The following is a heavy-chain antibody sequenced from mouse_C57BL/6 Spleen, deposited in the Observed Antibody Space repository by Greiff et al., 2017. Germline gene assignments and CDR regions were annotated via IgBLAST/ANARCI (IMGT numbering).Heavy chain of an antibody. J-gene: IGHJ2*01. Sequence: VQLQESGAELARPGASVKMSCKASGYTFTSYSMHWVKQRPGQGLEWIGYINPSSGYTKYNQKFKDKATLTADKSTSTAYMQLGSLTSEDSAVYYCARLELRRRDYCDYWGQGTTLTVSS. D-gene: IGHD1-2*01. CDR2: INPSSGYT. V-gene: IGHV1-4*01. CDR1: GYTFTSYS. CDR3: ARLELRRRDYCDY.